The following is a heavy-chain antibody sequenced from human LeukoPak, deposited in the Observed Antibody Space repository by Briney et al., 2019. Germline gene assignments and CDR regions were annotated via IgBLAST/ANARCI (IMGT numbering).Heavy chain of an antibody. CDR2: ISPGGDTP. V-gene: IGHV3-23*01. J-gene: IGHJ4*02. D-gene: IGHD6-13*01. CDR1: GFTFSSYA. Sequence: PGGSLRLSCAASGFTFSSYAMSWVRQAPGKGLEWVSGISPGGDTPYYADSVRGRFTISRDNSKNTMYLQMNSLRAEDTAVYYCAKDRVGGAAAGTFFDYWGQGTLVTVSS. CDR3: AKDRVGGAAAGTFFDY.